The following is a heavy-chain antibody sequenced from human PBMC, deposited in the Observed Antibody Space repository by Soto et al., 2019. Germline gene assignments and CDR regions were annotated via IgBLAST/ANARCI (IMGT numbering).Heavy chain of an antibody. J-gene: IGHJ4*02. Sequence: GASVKVSCKASGYTFTGYYMHWVRQAPGQGLEWMGWINPNSGGTNYAQKFQGWVTMTRDTSISTAYMELSRLRSDDTAVYYCARGGRLGSGLPDSIAAAVNAFDYWGQGTLVTVSS. CDR1: GYTFTGYY. CDR3: ARGGRLGSGLPDSIAAAVNAFDY. V-gene: IGHV1-2*04. CDR2: INPNSGGT. D-gene: IGHD6-13*01.